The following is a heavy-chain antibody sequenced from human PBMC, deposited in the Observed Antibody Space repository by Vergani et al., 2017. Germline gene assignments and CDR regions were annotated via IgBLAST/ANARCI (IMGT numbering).Heavy chain of an antibody. V-gene: IGHV1-2*02. Sequence: QVQLVQSGAEVKKPGASVKVSCKASGYTFTGYYMHWVRQAPGQGLEWMGWINPNSGGTNYAQKFQGRVTMTRDTSISTAYMELSRLRSDGTAVYYCARVIAVAGSTKGFGYWGQGTLVTVSS. CDR1: GYTFTGYY. J-gene: IGHJ4*02. D-gene: IGHD6-19*01. CDR3: ARVIAVAGSTKGFGY. CDR2: INPNSGGT.